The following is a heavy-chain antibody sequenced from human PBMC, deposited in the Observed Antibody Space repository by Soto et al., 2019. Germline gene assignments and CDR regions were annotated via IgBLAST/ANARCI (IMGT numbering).Heavy chain of an antibody. CDR1: GYTFTNYG. CDR2: ISPYNGNT. D-gene: IGHD2-8*02. CDR3: ARDFQRSGGTYYFDY. J-gene: IGHJ4*02. V-gene: IGHV1-18*01. Sequence: QVQLVQSGAEVKKPGASVKVSCKASGYTFTNYGVSWVRQAPGQGLEWMAWISPYNGNTNYAQKFQGRVTVTTDTFTSTAFMEVRSLRSDDTAVYYCARDFQRSGGTYYFDYWRPGTLVTVSS.